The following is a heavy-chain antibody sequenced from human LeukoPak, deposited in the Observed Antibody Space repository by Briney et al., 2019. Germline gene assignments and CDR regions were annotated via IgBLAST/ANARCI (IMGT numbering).Heavy chain of an antibody. CDR3: ARDGSSLRSGFDY. J-gene: IGHJ4*02. CDR2: IWYDGSNK. D-gene: IGHD2-15*01. V-gene: IGHV3-33*01. CDR1: GFTFSSYG. Sequence: GGSLRLSCAASGFTFSSYGMHWVRQAPGKGLEWVAVIWYDGSNKYYADSVKGRFTISRDNSKNTLYLQMNNLRAEDTAVYYCARDGSSLRSGFDYWGQGTLVTVSS.